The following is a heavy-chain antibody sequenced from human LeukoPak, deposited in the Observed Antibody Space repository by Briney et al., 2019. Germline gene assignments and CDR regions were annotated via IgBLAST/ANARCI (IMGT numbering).Heavy chain of an antibody. V-gene: IGHV1-46*01. J-gene: IGHJ6*02. CDR1: GYTFTSYY. CDR3: ARDQVVPAARDGMDV. CDR2: INPSGGST. Sequence: ASVKVSCKASGYTFTSYYMHWVRQAPGQGLGWMGVINPSGGSTSYAQKFQGRVTMTRDTSTSTVYMELSSLRSEDTAVYYCARDQVVPAARDGMDVWGQGTTVTVSS. D-gene: IGHD2-2*01.